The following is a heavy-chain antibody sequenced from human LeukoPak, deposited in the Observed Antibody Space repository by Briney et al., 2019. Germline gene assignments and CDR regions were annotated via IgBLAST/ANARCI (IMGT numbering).Heavy chain of an antibody. CDR2: IYHDGST. Sequence: SETLSLTCTVSGVSVSSGSYFWSWIRQPPGEGPQWIGYIYHDGSTNYRPSLRSRVSISVDTSKNQFSLKLSSVTTADTAVYFCATFFDFWFGPWGQGIHVPVSS. J-gene: IGHJ5*02. V-gene: IGHV4-61*01. CDR3: ATFFDFWFGP. D-gene: IGHD5/OR15-5a*01. CDR1: GVSVSSGSYF.